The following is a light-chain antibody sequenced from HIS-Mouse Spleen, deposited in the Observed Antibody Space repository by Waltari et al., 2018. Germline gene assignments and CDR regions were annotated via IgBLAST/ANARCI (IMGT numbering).Light chain of an antibody. J-gene: IGLJ3*02. CDR3: SSYTSSSTPL. CDR1: SSDVGGYNY. V-gene: IGLV2-14*01. CDR2: EVS. Sequence: QSALTQPASVSGSPGPSITISCTGPSSDVGGYNYVSWYQQPPGKAPKLMIYEVSNRPSGVSNRFSGSKSGNTASLTISGLQAEDEADYYCSSYTSSSTPLFGGGTKLTVL.